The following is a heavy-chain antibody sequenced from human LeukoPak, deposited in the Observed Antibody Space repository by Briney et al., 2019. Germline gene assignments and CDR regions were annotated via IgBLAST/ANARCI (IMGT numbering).Heavy chain of an antibody. Sequence: GGSLRLSCAASGFTFSSYSMNWVRQAPGKGLEWVSSISSSSSYIYYADSVKGRFTISRDNAKNSLYLQMNSLRAEDTAVYYCASDSIAAAGTDLDYWGQGTLVTVSS. CDR3: ASDSIAAAGTDLDY. J-gene: IGHJ4*02. CDR2: ISSSSSYI. D-gene: IGHD6-13*01. CDR1: GFTFSSYS. V-gene: IGHV3-21*01.